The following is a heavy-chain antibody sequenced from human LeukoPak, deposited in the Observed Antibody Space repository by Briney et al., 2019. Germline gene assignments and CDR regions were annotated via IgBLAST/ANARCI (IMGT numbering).Heavy chain of an antibody. CDR3: SRDLGISGWYAPPLGYFDY. CDR1: GYTFTGYC. V-gene: IGHV1-2*02. J-gene: IGHJ4*02. D-gene: IGHD6-19*01. Sequence: ASVKISCKASGYTFTGYCMHWVRQAPGQGLEWMGWINPKSGGTNYAQKFQGRVTMTRDTSISTTYMELSRLRSDDTAVYYCSRDLGISGWYAPPLGYFDYWGQGTLVTVSS. CDR2: INPKSGGT.